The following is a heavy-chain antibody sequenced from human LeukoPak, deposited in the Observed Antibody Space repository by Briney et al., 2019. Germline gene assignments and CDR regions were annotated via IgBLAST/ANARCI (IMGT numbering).Heavy chain of an antibody. V-gene: IGHV3-53*01. D-gene: IGHD3-10*01. CDR1: GFTVSSNY. CDR2: IYSGGST. J-gene: IGHJ4*02. CDR3: ARPGGYYGSGSYPDY. Sequence: PGGSLRLSCAASGFTVSSNYMSWVRQAPGKGLEWVSVIYSGGSTYYADSVKGRFTISRDNSRNTLYLQMNSLRAEDTAVYYCARPGGYYGSGSYPDYWGQGTLVTVSS.